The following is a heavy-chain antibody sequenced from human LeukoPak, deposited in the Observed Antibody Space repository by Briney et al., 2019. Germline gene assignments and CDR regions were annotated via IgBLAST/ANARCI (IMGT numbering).Heavy chain of an antibody. CDR1: GFTFSSYA. V-gene: IGHV3-23*01. CDR3: ARGQLYYDSSGFDY. D-gene: IGHD3-22*01. Sequence: GGSLRLSCAASGFTFSSYAMTWVRQAPGKGLEWVSAISASGGSTYYVDSVKGRFTISRDNAKNSLYLQMNSLRAEDTAVYYCARGQLYYDSSGFDYWGQGTLVTVSS. J-gene: IGHJ4*02. CDR2: ISASGGST.